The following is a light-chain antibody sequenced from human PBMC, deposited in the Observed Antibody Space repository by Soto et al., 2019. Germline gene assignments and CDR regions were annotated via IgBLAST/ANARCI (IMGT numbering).Light chain of an antibody. CDR2: DAS. Sequence: IVLTQSPATLSFSPGERATLSCRASQSVSSSLAWFQQKPGQAPRLLIYDASKRATGIPARFSGSGSGTDFTLTISSLAPDDFAVYYCQQRNSRLPTFGGGTKVEIK. V-gene: IGKV3-11*01. CDR1: QSVSSS. J-gene: IGKJ4*01. CDR3: QQRNSRLPT.